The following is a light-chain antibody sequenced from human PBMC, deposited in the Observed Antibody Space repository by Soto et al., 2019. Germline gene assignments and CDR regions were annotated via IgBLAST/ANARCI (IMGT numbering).Light chain of an antibody. CDR1: QSVSTF. J-gene: IGKJ1*01. Sequence: EIVLTQSPATLSLSPGERATLSCRASQSVSTFLAWYQQRPGQAPRLLIYDASHRATGVPARFSGSGSGTDFTLTISSLEPEDFAVYYCQERSNWPPWTFGQGTKVEVK. V-gene: IGKV3-11*01. CDR3: QERSNWPPWT. CDR2: DAS.